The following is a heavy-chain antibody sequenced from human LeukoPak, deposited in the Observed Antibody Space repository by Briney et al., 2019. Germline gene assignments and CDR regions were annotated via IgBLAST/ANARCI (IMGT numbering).Heavy chain of an antibody. J-gene: IGHJ5*01. D-gene: IGHD6-6*01. V-gene: IGHV3-48*04. CDR3: TRDPRHFDS. CDR1: GFTSNTDGFNTYG. CDR2: ISGTGITT. Sequence: GGSLRLSCAASGFTSNTDGFNTYGMSWLRQAPGKGLEWISVISGTGITTYYADSVKGRFTISRDNAKNSLYLQMSSLRVEDTAVYYCTRDPRHFDSCGQGTLVTVSS.